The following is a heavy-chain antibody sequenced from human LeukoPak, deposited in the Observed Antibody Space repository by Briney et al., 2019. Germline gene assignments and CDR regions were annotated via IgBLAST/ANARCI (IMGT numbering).Heavy chain of an antibody. CDR2: INAGNGNT. CDR3: ARELFVGGASSVFDY. V-gene: IGHV1-3*01. Sequence: GASVKVSCKASGYTFTSYAMHWVRQAPGQRLEWMGWINAGNGNTKYSQKFQGRVTMTRDTSTSTVYMELSSLRSEDTAVYYCARELFVGGASSVFDYWGQGTLVTVSS. D-gene: IGHD1-26*01. J-gene: IGHJ4*02. CDR1: GYTFTSYA.